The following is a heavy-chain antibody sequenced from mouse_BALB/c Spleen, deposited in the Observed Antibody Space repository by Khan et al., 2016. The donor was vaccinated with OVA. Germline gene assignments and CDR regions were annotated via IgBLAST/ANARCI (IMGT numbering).Heavy chain of an antibody. CDR2: IDPFSGGT. V-gene: IGHV1S135*01. CDR1: GYAFTTYY. D-gene: IGHD2-2*01. CDR3: TRHGYVAWFTY. Sequence: VQLQQSGPELMKPGASVKISCKASGYAFTTYYIHWAMQSHGKSLEWIGYIDPFSGGTTYNQKFKGKATLTVDKFSSTAYIHLSNLTSEDSAVYYCTRHGYVAWFTYWGQGTLVTVSA. J-gene: IGHJ3*01.